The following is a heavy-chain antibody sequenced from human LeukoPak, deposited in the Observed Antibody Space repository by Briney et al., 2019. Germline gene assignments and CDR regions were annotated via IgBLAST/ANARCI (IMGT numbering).Heavy chain of an antibody. CDR2: TRNKVYGGTI. CDR1: GFNFGDYA. CDR3: LRYYGSGSLSGY. J-gene: IGHJ4*02. Sequence: GGSLRLSCTDSGFNFGDYAMGWVRQAPGKGLEWVGFTRNKVYGGTIEYAAAVKGSFTISRDDSKSIAFLQMDSLKTEDTAVYYCLRYYGSGSLSGYWGQGTLVTVSS. V-gene: IGHV3-49*04. D-gene: IGHD3-10*01.